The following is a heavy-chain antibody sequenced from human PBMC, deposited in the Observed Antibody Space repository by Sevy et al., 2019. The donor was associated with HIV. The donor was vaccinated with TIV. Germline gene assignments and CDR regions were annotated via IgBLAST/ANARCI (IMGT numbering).Heavy chain of an antibody. J-gene: IGHJ1*01. Sequence: GGSLRLSCAASGFTFSDYSMHWVRQAPGKGLEWVATISYDGSNKHYADSVKGRFTLSRDNSKNSLFRQMTSLRAEDTAVYYCALERLSSNVAEYFQNWGQGTLVTVSS. CDR2: ISYDGSNK. V-gene: IGHV3-30-3*01. CDR3: ALERLSSNVAEYFQN. CDR1: GFTFSDYS. D-gene: IGHD1-1*01.